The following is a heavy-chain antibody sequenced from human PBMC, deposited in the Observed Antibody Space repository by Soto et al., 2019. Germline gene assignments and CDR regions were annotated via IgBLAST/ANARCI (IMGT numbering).Heavy chain of an antibody. CDR2: IYYSGST. V-gene: IGHV4-59*01. J-gene: IGHJ5*02. CDR3: ARVKWELLERVLDP. Sequence: QVQLQESGPGLVKPSETLSLTCTVSGGSISSYYWSWIRQPPGKGLEWIGYIYYSGSTNYNPSLKSRVTISVDTSKNQFSLKLSSVTAADTAVYYCARVKWELLERVLDPWGQGTLVTVSS. D-gene: IGHD1-26*01. CDR1: GGSISSYY.